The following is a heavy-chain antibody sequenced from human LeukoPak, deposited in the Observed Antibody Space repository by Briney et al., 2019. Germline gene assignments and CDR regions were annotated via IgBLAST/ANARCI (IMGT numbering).Heavy chain of an antibody. CDR3: ARRDGWFDP. D-gene: IGHD5-24*01. CDR2: IYHSGST. J-gene: IGHJ5*02. V-gene: IGHV4-38-2*01. Sequence: PSETLSLTCAVSGYSISSGYYWGWIRQPPGKGLEWIGSIYHSGSTYSNPSLKSRVTISVDTSKNQFSLKLSSVTAADTAVYYCARRDGWFDPWGQGTLVTVSS. CDR1: GYSISSGYY.